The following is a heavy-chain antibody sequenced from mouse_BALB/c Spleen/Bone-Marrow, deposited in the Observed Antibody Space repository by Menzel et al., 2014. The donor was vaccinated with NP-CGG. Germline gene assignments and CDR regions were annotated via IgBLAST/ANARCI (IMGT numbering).Heavy chain of an antibody. J-gene: IGHJ1*01. D-gene: IGHD1-1*01. V-gene: IGHV1-4*01. CDR3: AKGSIYYYGRRDGYFDV. CDR2: INPSSGYT. Sequence: QVQLQQSGAELARPGASVKMSCEASGYTFTSYTMHWVKQRPGQGLEWIGYINPSSGYTNYNQRFKDKATLTADKSSSTAYMQLSSLTSEDSAVYYCAKGSIYYYGRRDGYFDVWGAGTTVTVSS. CDR1: GYTFTSYT.